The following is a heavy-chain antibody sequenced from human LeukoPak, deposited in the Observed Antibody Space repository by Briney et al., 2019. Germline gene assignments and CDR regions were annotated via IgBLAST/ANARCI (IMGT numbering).Heavy chain of an antibody. D-gene: IGHD2-8*01. CDR1: GFTVSSNY. CDR3: ASMYFSLYLQH. J-gene: IGHJ1*01. Sequence: GGSLRLSCAASGFTVSSNYMSWVRQAPGKGLEWVSVIYSGGSTYHADSVKGRFTISRDNSKNTLYLQMNSLRAEDTAVYYCASMYFSLYLQHWGQGNMGTVSS. V-gene: IGHV3-53*01. CDR2: IYSGGST.